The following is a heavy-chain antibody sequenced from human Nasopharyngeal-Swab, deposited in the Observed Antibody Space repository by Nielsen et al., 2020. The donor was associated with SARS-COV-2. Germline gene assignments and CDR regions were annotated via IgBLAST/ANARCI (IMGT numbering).Heavy chain of an antibody. J-gene: IGHJ4*02. CDR3: ARGIVVVPAAYTRYFDY. Sequence: GSLRLSCAVYGGSFSGYYWSWIRQPPGKGLEWIGEINHSGSTNYNPSHKSRVTISVDTSKNQFSLKLSSVTAADTAVYYCARGIVVVPAAYTRYFDYWGQGTLVTVSS. CDR2: INHSGST. CDR1: GGSFSGYY. D-gene: IGHD2-2*01. V-gene: IGHV4-34*01.